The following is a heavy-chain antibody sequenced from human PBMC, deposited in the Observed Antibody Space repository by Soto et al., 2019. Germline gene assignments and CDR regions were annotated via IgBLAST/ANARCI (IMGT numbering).Heavy chain of an antibody. D-gene: IGHD4-4*01. CDR2: ISAYNGNT. V-gene: IGHV1-18*01. J-gene: IGHJ6*02. Sequence: ASVKVSCKASGYTFTSYGISWVRQAPGQGLEWMGWISAYNGNTNYAQKLQGRVTMTTDTSTSTAYMELRSLRSDDTAVYYCARANPRYHDYSSYYYYGMDVWGQGTTVTVSS. CDR1: GYTFTSYG. CDR3: ARANPRYHDYSSYYYYGMDV.